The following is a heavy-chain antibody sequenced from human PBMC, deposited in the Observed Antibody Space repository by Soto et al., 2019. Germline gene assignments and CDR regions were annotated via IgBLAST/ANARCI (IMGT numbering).Heavy chain of an antibody. CDR2: ISGSGVST. Sequence: EPQLLESGGGLGHPGGSLRLSCAASGFTFSSYAMSWVRQAPGKGLEWVAAISGSGVSTYYADSGRGRSTISRDNSTKTVDLQMNSLRAEDTAVYYCAKFYCISIMCQVPAAKSTGGFEIWGQGTLVTVS. CDR1: GFTFSSYA. J-gene: IGHJ3*02. D-gene: IGHD2-2*01. V-gene: IGHV3-23*01. CDR3: AKFYCISIMCQVPAAKSTGGFEI.